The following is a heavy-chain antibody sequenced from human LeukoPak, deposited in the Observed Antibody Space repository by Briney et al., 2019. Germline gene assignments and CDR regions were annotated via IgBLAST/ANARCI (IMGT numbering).Heavy chain of an antibody. J-gene: IGHJ6*02. CDR1: GFTFSSYS. D-gene: IGHD6-13*01. V-gene: IGHV3-21*01. CDR3: ARDRGIAEGMDV. CDR2: ISSSSSYI. Sequence: PGGSLRLSCAASGFTFSSYSMNWVRQAPGKGLEWVSSISSSSSYIYYADSVKGRFTISRDNAKNSLYLQMNSLRAEDTAVYYCARDRGIAEGMDVWGQGTTVTVSS.